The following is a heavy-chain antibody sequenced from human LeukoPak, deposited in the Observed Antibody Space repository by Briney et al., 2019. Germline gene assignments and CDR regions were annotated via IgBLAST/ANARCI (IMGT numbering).Heavy chain of an antibody. CDR1: GGSISSHF. CDR2: TYSSGST. CDR3: ARGALVRGVFNPLDY. J-gene: IGHJ4*02. V-gene: IGHV4-59*11. D-gene: IGHD3-10*01. Sequence: KPSETLSLTCTVSGGSISSHFWRWIRQPPGKGLEWIGYTYSSGSTSYNPSLESRVTISVDTSKNQFSLNLNSVTAADTAIYYCARGALVRGVFNPLDYWGQGALVTVSS.